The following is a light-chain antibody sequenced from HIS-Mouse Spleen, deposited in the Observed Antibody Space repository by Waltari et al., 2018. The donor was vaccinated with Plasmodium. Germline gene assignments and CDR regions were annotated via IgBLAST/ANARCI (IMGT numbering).Light chain of an antibody. V-gene: IGLV2-23*01. Sequence: QSALTQPASLSGSPGQSTTIARTVTSRELRRYNLVSWYQQHPGKAPKLMIYEGSKRPSGVSNRFSGSKSGNTASLTISGLQAEDEADYYCCSYAGSSTYVFGTGTKVTVL. CDR3: CSYAGSSTYV. CDR1: SRELRRYNL. J-gene: IGLJ1*01. CDR2: EGS.